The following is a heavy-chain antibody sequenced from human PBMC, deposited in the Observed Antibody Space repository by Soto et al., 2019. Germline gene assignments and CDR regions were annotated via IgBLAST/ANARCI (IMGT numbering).Heavy chain of an antibody. CDR2: IRGFSPYT. V-gene: IGHV3-21*01. CDR3: ARDRGYDAHDYYYNAMDV. J-gene: IGHJ6*02. D-gene: IGHD3-10*01. Sequence: PGGSRRRSCRSSGFTFRTYSMNWGRQAPGKGLEWVSGIRGFSPYTFYAESVRGRFTISRDNAKNSLFLQVDSLRAEDTAVYYCARDRGYDAHDYYYNAMDVWGQGTTVTVSS. CDR1: GFTFRTYS.